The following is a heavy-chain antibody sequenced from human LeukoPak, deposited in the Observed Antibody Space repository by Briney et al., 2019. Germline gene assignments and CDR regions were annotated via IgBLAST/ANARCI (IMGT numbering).Heavy chain of an antibody. CDR3: ARGRQNYYYYMDV. V-gene: IGHV1-2*02. CDR2: INPNSGGT. D-gene: IGHD6-25*01. J-gene: IGHJ6*03. CDR1: GYTFTCYD. Sequence: GASVKVSCKASGYTFTCYDMHWVRQAPGQGLEWMGWINPNSGGTNYAQKFQGTVTMTRDTSISTAYMELSRLRSDDTAVYYCARGRQNYYYYMDVWGKGTTVTVSS.